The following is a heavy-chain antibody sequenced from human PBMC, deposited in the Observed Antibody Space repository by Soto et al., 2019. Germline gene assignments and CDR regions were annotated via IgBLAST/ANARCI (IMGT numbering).Heavy chain of an antibody. D-gene: IGHD4-4*01. CDR1: GFTFSPFW. J-gene: IGHJ4*02. CDR3: ARGSNHFDY. V-gene: IGHV3-74*01. Sequence: EVQLVESGGGLVQPGGSLRLSCAASGFTFSPFWMHWVRQVPGKGPVWVSRINSDGNSTSYADSVKGRFNISRDNAKNTLYVQMNSLRAEDTAGYYCARGSNHFDYWGQGTLGTVSS. CDR2: INSDGNST.